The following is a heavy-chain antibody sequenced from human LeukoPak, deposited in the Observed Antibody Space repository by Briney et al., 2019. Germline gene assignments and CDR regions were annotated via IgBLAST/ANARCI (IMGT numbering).Heavy chain of an antibody. Sequence: ASVKVSCKVSGYTLTELSMHWARQAPGKGLEWMGGFDPEDGETIYAQKFQGRVTMTEDTSTDTAYMELSSLRSEDTAVYYRATYYYDSSGYLAGFDYWGQGTLVTVSS. V-gene: IGHV1-24*01. J-gene: IGHJ4*02. CDR2: FDPEDGET. D-gene: IGHD3-22*01. CDR1: GYTLTELS. CDR3: ATYYYDSSGYLAGFDY.